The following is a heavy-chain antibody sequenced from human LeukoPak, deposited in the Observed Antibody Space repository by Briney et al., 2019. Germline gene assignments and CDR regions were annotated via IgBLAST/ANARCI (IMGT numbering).Heavy chain of an antibody. V-gene: IGHV4-59*01. D-gene: IGHD3-3*01. CDR2: IYYSGST. CDR3: ARTMTYYDFWSGSTKGWFDP. CDR1: GGSISSYY. J-gene: IGHJ5*02. Sequence: SSETLSLTCTVSGGSISSYYWNWIRQPPGKGLEWIGYIYYSGSTNYNPSLKSRVTISVDTSKNQFSLKLSTVTAADTAVYYCARTMTYYDFWSGSTKGWFDPWGQGTLVTVSS.